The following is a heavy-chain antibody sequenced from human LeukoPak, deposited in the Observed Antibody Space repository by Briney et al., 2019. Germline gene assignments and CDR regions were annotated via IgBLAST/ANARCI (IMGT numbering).Heavy chain of an antibody. CDR2: IYYSGST. J-gene: IGHJ4*02. Sequence: SETLSLTCTVSGGPISSYYWSWIRRPPGKGLEWIGYIYYSGSTNYNPSLKSRVTISVDTSKNQFSLKLSSVTAADTAVYYCARGKAGATKSFDYWGQGTLITVSS. CDR1: GGPISSYY. D-gene: IGHD1-26*01. V-gene: IGHV4-59*01. CDR3: ARGKAGATKSFDY.